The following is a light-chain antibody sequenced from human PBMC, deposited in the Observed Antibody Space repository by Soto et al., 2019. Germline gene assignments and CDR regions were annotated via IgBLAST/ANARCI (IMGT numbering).Light chain of an antibody. Sequence: EIVLTQSPATLSVSPGERATLSCRASQSVSSNLAWYQQKPGQAPRLLIYGASYRATGIPARFSGSGSGTEFTLTISSLQSEDFAVYYCQHHNNLPLTFGGGAKVEIK. CDR2: GAS. CDR3: QHHNNLPLT. V-gene: IGKV3-15*01. J-gene: IGKJ4*01. CDR1: QSVSSN.